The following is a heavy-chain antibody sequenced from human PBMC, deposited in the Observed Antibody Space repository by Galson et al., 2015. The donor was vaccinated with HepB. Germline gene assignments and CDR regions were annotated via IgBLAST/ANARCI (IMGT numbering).Heavy chain of an antibody. D-gene: IGHD3-10*01. J-gene: IGHJ6*02. Sequence: LRLSCAASEFTFSSYWMNWVRQAPGKGLEWVANINPDGSEKYYVASLKGRFTISRDNAKNSLYLQMDSLRAADAAVYYCARRISLVRGIITKPEYYYGMDVWGQGTTVTVAS. CDR3: ARRISLVRGIITKPEYYYGMDV. CDR2: INPDGSEK. V-gene: IGHV3-7*03. CDR1: EFTFSSYW.